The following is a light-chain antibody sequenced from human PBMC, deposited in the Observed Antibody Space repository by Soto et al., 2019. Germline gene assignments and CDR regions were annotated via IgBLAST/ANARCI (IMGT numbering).Light chain of an antibody. CDR2: EVN. CDR1: SSDVGGYNY. V-gene: IGLV2-8*01. CDR3: SSYAGSNNLGV. Sequence: QSALTQPPSASGSPGQSVTISCTGTSSDVGGYNYVSWYQQHPGKAPKLMIYEVNKRPSGVPDRFSGSKSGNTASLTVSGLHAEDEADYYCSSYAGSNNLGVFGTGTKLTVL. J-gene: IGLJ1*01.